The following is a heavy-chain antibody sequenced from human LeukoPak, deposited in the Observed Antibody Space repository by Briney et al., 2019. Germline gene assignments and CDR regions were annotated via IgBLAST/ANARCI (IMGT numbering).Heavy chain of an antibody. CDR2: ISSSSSYI. CDR3: ARGTQGNWFDP. V-gene: IGHV3-21*01. Sequence: GGSLRLSCAASGFTVSSNYMSWIRQAPGKGLEWVSSISSSSSYIYHADSVKGRFTISRDNAKNSLYLQMNSLRAEDTAVYYCARGTQGNWFDPWGQGTLVTVSS. CDR1: GFTVSSNY. J-gene: IGHJ5*02.